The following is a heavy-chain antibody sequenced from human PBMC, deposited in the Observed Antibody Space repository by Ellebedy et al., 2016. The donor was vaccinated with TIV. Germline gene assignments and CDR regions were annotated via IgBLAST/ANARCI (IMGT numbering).Heavy chain of an antibody. V-gene: IGHV4-38-2*02. CDR2: IYHSGNT. Sequence: SETLSLXXTVSGYSISSGYYWGWIRQPPGKGLDWIGTIYHSGNTYYNPSLKSRVTISVDTSKNQFSLKLSSVTAADTAVYYCARESGGYCSSTSCGHDYWGQGTLVTVSS. D-gene: IGHD2-2*01. CDR1: GYSISSGYY. CDR3: ARESGGYCSSTSCGHDY. J-gene: IGHJ4*02.